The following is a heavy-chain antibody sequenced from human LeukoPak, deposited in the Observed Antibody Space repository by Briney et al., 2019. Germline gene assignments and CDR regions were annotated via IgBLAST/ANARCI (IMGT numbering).Heavy chain of an antibody. V-gene: IGHV4-61*02. CDR1: GGSISSGSYY. CDR2: IYTSGST. Sequence: SETLSLTCTVSGGSISSGSYYWSWIRQPAGKGLEWIGRIYTSGSTYYNPSLKSRVTISVDTSKNQFSLKLSSVTAADTAVYYCARDPSQGLDAFDIWGQGTMVTVSS. J-gene: IGHJ3*02. CDR3: ARDPSQGLDAFDI.